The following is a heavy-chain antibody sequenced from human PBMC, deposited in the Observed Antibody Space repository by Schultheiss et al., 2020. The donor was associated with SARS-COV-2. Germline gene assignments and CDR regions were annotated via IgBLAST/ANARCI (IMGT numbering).Heavy chain of an antibody. V-gene: IGHV1-8*03. D-gene: IGHD4-17*01. Sequence: ASVKVSCKASGYTFTSYDINWVRQATGQGLEWMGWMNPNSGNTGYAQKFQGRVTITRNTSISTAYMELSSLRSEDTAVYYCAKDSRQDYGDPFYYGMDVWGQGTTVTVSS. CDR1: GYTFTSYD. J-gene: IGHJ6*02. CDR3: AKDSRQDYGDPFYYGMDV. CDR2: MNPNSGNT.